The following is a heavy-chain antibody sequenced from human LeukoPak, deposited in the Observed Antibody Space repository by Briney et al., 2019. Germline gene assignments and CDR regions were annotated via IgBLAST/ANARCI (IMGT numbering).Heavy chain of an antibody. CDR2: INRNSGNT. J-gene: IGHJ4*02. V-gene: IGHV1-8*03. Sequence: ASVNVSCKASGYTFTSYDINWVRQATGQGLEWMGWINRNSGNTVYAQTVQGRVTITRNNSISTAYMELNSLRSDDTAGYYCAADLRYFDGLLKYWGQGTLVTVSS. D-gene: IGHD3-9*01. CDR3: AADLRYFDGLLKY. CDR1: GYTFTSYD.